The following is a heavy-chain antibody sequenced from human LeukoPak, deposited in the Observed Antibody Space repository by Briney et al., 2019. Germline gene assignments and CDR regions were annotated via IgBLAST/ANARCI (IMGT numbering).Heavy chain of an antibody. CDR2: IIPIFNTP. CDR3: ARNERYGDTSLYHFDY. CDR1: GGTFSSYV. D-gene: IGHD4-17*01. V-gene: IGHV1-69*01. J-gene: IGHJ4*02. Sequence: GSSVKVSCKASGGTFSSYVISWVRQAPGQGLEWMGGIIPIFNTPKYAQNFQGRVTFTADESTSTAYMELSSLRSDDTAVYYCARNERYGDTSLYHFDYWGQGTLVTVSS.